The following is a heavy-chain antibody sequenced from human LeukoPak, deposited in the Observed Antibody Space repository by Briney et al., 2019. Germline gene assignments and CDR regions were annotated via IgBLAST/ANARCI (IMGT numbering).Heavy chain of an antibody. CDR1: GYTFTSYD. V-gene: IGHV1-46*01. J-gene: IGHJ6*03. CDR3: ARGKAMVFQRDYYYYMDV. CDR2: INPSGGST. Sequence: ASVKVSCKASGYTFTSYDINWVRQATGQGLEWMGIINPSGGSTSYAQKFQGRVTMTRDMSTSTVYMELSSLRSEDTAVYYCARGKAMVFQRDYYYYMDVWGKGTTVTVSS. D-gene: IGHD5-18*01.